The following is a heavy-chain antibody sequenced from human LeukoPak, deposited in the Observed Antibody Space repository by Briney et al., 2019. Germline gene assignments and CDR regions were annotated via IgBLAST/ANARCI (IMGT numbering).Heavy chain of an antibody. Sequence: KPSETLSLTCTVSGGSISSYYWSWIRQPPGKGLEWIRYIYYSGSTNYNPSLKSRVTISVDTSKNQFSLKLSSVTAADTAVYYCARRITMVRGVYFDYWGQGTLVTVSS. J-gene: IGHJ4*02. CDR1: GGSISSYY. D-gene: IGHD3-10*01. CDR2: IYYSGST. CDR3: ARRITMVRGVYFDY. V-gene: IGHV4-59*01.